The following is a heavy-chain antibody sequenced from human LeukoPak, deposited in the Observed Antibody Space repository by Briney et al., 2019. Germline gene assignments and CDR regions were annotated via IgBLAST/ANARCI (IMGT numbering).Heavy chain of an antibody. CDR1: GGSISSYY. CDR3: ARLRIAARRGIDY. Sequence: PSETLSLTCTVSGGSISSYYWSWIRQPPGKGLEWIGYIYYSGSTYYNPSLKSRVTISVDTSKNQFSLKLSSVTAADTAVYYCARLRIAARRGIDYWGQGTLVTVSS. V-gene: IGHV4-59*04. J-gene: IGHJ4*02. CDR2: IYYSGST. D-gene: IGHD6-6*01.